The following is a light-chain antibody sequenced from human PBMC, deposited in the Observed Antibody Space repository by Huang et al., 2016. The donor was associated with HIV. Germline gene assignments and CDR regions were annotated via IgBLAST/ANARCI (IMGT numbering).Light chain of an antibody. V-gene: IGKV1-5*03. CDR2: KAS. CDR1: QRISSW. CDR3: QQYNSFPTWT. Sequence: DIQMTQSPSTLSASVGDRVTITCRASQRISSWLAWYQQKPGKAPKLLIYKASSLESGVPSRFSGRGSGTEFTLTISSLQPDDFATYHCQQYNSFPTWTFGQGTKVEIK. J-gene: IGKJ1*01.